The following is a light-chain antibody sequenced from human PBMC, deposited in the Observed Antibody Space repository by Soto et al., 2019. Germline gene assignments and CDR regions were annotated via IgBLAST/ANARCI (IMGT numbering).Light chain of an antibody. J-gene: IGKJ1*01. CDR3: QQYRT. CDR1: QSVSSN. CDR2: GAS. V-gene: IGKV3D-15*01. Sequence: EIVMTQSPATLSVSPVERATLSCRASQSVSSNLAWYQQKPGQAPRLLIYGASTRATGTPARFSGSGSGTQFTLTISRLEPEDFAVYYCQQYRTFGQGTKVDIK.